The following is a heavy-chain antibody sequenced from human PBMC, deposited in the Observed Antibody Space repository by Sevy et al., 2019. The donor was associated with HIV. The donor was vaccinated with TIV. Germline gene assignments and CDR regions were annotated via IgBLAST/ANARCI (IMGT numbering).Heavy chain of an antibody. V-gene: IGHV4-59*01. CDR1: GGSITSDY. CDR2: MFYSGST. CDR3: AGGYTQTPAFDY. J-gene: IGHJ4*02. Sequence: SETLSLTCTVSGGSITSDYWSWIRQPPGKGLEWIGYMFYSGSTNYSPPLKSRVTISVDTSKSQFSLKLGSVTAADTAVYYCAGGYTQTPAFDYWGQGTLVTVSS. D-gene: IGHD1-26*01.